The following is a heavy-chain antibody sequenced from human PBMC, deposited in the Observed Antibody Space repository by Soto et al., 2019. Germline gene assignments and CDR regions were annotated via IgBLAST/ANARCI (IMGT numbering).Heavy chain of an antibody. CDR1: GFTFSSYG. J-gene: IGHJ6*02. V-gene: IGHV3-30*03. Sequence: GGSLRLSCAASGFTFSSYGMHWVRQAPGKGLEWVAVISYDGSNKYYADSVKGRFTISRDNSKNTLYLQMNSLRAEDTAVYYCASRGLGYSSGWYPDGMDVWGQGTTVTVSS. CDR3: ASRGLGYSSGWYPDGMDV. D-gene: IGHD6-19*01. CDR2: ISYDGSNK.